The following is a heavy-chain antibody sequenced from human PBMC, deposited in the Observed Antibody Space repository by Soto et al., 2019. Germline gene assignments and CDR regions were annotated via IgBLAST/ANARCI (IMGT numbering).Heavy chain of an antibody. J-gene: IGHJ3*01. CDR1: GATLTDYW. V-gene: IGHV5-51*01. CDR3: ERLPGVLGVFDGFHV. D-gene: IGHD2-8*02. Sequence: PGASLKVSCKGPGATLTDYWIGSVRQLHEKGLEWMGLIYHGDSDNRYSPSFQGHLTITVDKSTSTAYLQWSSLKASDTALYFFERLPGVLGVFDGFHVWGQGTMVTVSS. CDR2: IYHGDSDN.